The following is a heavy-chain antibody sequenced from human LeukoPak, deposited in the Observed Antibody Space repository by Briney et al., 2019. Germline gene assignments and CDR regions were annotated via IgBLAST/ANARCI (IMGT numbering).Heavy chain of an antibody. Sequence: PSETLSLTCTVSGGSVSRYYWSWLRQSPGKGLEWIGYTYYTGATNYNPSLKSRVTISVDTSKNQFYLELRSVTAAETAIYYCARHDDVQHFANGFGPWGQGALVTVSS. J-gene: IGHJ5*02. D-gene: IGHD2-8*01. CDR2: TYYTGAT. CDR1: GGSVSRYY. V-gene: IGHV4-59*08. CDR3: ARHDDVQHFANGFGP.